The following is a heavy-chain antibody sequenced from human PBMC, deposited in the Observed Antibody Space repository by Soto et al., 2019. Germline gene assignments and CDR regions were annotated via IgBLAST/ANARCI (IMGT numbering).Heavy chain of an antibody. D-gene: IGHD3-10*01. J-gene: IGHJ3*02. CDR3: ARDRGDGYNRFDAFDI. Sequence: GASVKVSCKASGGTFSSYAISWVRQAPGQGLEWMGGIIPIFGTANYAQKFQGRVTITADESTSTAYMELSSLRSEDTAVYYCARDRGDGYNRFDAFDIWGQGTMVT. V-gene: IGHV1-69*13. CDR1: GGTFSSYA. CDR2: IIPIFGTA.